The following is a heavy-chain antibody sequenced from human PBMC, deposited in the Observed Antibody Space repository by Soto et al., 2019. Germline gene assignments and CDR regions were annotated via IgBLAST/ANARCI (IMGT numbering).Heavy chain of an antibody. CDR3: AKDRAGVDTAMVNWYFDL. D-gene: IGHD5-18*01. V-gene: IGHV3-43D*04. J-gene: IGHJ2*01. CDR1: GFTFDDYA. CDR2: ISWDGGST. Sequence: HPGGSLRLSCAASGFTFDDYAMHWVRQAPGKGLEWVSLISWDGGSTYYADSVKGRFTISRDNSKNSLYLQMNSLRAEDTALYYCAKDRAGVDTAMVNWYFDLWGRGTLVTVYS.